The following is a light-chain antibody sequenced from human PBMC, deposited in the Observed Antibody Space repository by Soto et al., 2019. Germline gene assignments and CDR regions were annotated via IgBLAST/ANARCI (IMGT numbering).Light chain of an antibody. CDR3: QQYNNWPPIT. Sequence: EVVVKQSPATLSVSPGERATLSCRASQSVSSNLAWYQQKPGQAPRLLIHGASTRATGIPARFSGSGSGTEFSLTISSLQSEDFAVYYCQQYNNWPPITFGQGTRLEI. CDR2: GAS. V-gene: IGKV3-15*01. J-gene: IGKJ5*01. CDR1: QSVSSN.